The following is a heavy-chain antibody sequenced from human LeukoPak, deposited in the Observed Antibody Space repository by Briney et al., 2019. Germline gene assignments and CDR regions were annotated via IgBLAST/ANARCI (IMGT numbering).Heavy chain of an antibody. CDR2: ISSSSSSI. V-gene: IGHV3-21*04. CDR1: GFTFSSYS. J-gene: IGHJ3*02. CDR3: AKDRRGIAAAGPDAFDI. Sequence: GGSLRLSCAASGFTFSSYSMNWVRQAPGKGLEWVSSISSSSSSIHYADSVKGRFTISRDNAKNSLYLQMNSLRAEDTAVYYCAKDRRGIAAAGPDAFDIWGQGTMVTVSS. D-gene: IGHD6-13*01.